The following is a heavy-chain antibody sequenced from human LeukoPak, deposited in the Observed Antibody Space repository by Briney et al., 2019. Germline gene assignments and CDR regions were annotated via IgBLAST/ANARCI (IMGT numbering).Heavy chain of an antibody. Sequence: SGTLSLTCAVSGDSISSDIWWNWVRQPPGQGLEWIGEIHHSGGINYNPSLKSRVTISLDKSKNQFSLELNSVTAADTALYYCSRGEDYRLHCWGQGTLVTVSS. D-gene: IGHD4/OR15-4a*01. CDR2: IHHSGGI. CDR1: GDSISSDIW. CDR3: SRGEDYRLHC. V-gene: IGHV4-4*02. J-gene: IGHJ4*02.